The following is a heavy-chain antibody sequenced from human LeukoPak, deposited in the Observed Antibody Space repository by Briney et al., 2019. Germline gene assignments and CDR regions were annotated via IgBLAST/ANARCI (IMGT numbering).Heavy chain of an antibody. CDR1: GGSFSGYY. J-gene: IGHJ4*02. CDR3: ARGINYGFWSGYSTFDY. V-gene: IGHV4-34*01. D-gene: IGHD3-3*01. CDR2: INHSGST. Sequence: SETLSLTCAVYGGSFSGYYWSWIRQPPGKGLEWIGEINHSGSTNYNPSLKSRVTISVDTSKNQFSLKLSSVTAADTAVYYCARGINYGFWSGYSTFDYWGQGTLVTVSS.